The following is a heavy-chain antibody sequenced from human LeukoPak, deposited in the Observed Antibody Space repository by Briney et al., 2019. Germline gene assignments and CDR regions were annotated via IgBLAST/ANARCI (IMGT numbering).Heavy chain of an antibody. J-gene: IGHJ4*02. CDR3: AAGSSSWYWYFDY. D-gene: IGHD6-13*01. Sequence: GESLKISCKGSGYSFTSYWIGWVRQMPGKGLEWMGIIYPGDSDTRYSPSFQGQVTILADKSISTAYLQWSSLKASDTAMYYCAAGSSSWYWYFDYWGQGTLVTVSS. V-gene: IGHV5-51*01. CDR1: GYSFTSYW. CDR2: IYPGDSDT.